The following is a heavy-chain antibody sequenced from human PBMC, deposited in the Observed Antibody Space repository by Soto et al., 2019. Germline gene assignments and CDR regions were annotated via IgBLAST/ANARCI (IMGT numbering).Heavy chain of an antibody. CDR1: GGSISSGGYY. Sequence: SETLSLTCTVSGGSISSGGYYWSWIRQHPGKGLEWIGYIYYSGSTYYNPSLKSRVTISVDTSKNQFSLKLSSVTAADTAVYYCARVSDFWSGYARFDDRGQRTPVTVSS. V-gene: IGHV4-31*03. J-gene: IGHJ4*02. CDR3: ARVSDFWSGYARFDD. D-gene: IGHD3-3*01. CDR2: IYYSGST.